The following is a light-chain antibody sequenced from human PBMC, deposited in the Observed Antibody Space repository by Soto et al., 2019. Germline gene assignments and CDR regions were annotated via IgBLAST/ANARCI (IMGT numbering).Light chain of an antibody. CDR2: GAS. V-gene: IGKV3-15*01. Sequence: EIVMTHSPATLSVSPGERATLSFRASQTVNSNLAWYQQKPGQAPRLLIYGASTRATGIPARFSGSGSGTEFTLTISSLQSEDFAVYYCQQYNNWPRTFGQGTKVDIK. CDR1: QTVNSN. J-gene: IGKJ1*01. CDR3: QQYNNWPRT.